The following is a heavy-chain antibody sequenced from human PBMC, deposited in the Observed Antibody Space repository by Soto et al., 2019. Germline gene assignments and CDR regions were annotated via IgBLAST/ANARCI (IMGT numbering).Heavy chain of an antibody. V-gene: IGHV3-21*01. D-gene: IGHD3-9*01. J-gene: IGHJ4*02. CDR1: GFTFSNYN. CDR2: ISTRSHYI. CDR3: ARDSSTGYYLSDFDY. Sequence: GGSLRLSCAASGFTFSNYNMNWVRQPQGKGLEWVASISTRSHYIYYADSLKGRFTISRDNAKNSVDLQISSLRAEDTAVYYCARDSSTGYYLSDFDYWGQGTLVTVSS.